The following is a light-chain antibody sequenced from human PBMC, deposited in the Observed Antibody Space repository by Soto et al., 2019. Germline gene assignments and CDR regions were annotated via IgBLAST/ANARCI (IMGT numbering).Light chain of an antibody. V-gene: IGLV3-21*02. CDR2: NDN. Sequence: SYELTQSSSVSVAPGQTARITCGGNNIGSKRVHWYQHKPGQAPVLVVYNDNVRPSGIPERFSGSNSGNTATLIISRVEAGDEADYYCLVWDSSGDWIFGGGTKLTVL. J-gene: IGLJ2*01. CDR1: NIGSKR. CDR3: LVWDSSGDWI.